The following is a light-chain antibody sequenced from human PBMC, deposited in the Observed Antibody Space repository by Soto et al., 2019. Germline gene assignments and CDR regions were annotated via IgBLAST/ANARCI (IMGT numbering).Light chain of an antibody. CDR3: QQNNSYSRT. CDR2: KAS. J-gene: IGKJ1*01. Sequence: IQMTQSPSSVSASVGDRVTITCQASQDISNYLNWYQQKPGKAPKLLIYKASSLESGVPSRFSGSGSGTEFTLTINSLQSDDFATYYCQQNNSYSRTFGEGTKVDIK. CDR1: QDISNY. V-gene: IGKV1-5*03.